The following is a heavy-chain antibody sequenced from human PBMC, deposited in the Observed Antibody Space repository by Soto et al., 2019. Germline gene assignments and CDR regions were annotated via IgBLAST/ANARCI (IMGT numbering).Heavy chain of an antibody. CDR1: GESVSGASYY. CDR3: ARGVGNSRGTFFDY. CDR2: IHHTGST. J-gene: IGHJ4*02. V-gene: IGHV4-61*01. D-gene: IGHD3-22*01. Sequence: ETLSLTCTVSGESVSGASYYWSWIRQPPGKGLEWIGYIHHTGSTTYSPSLKSRVTMSVDTSKKQFYLELNSVTAADTAIYYCARGVGNSRGTFFDYWGQGALVTVPQ.